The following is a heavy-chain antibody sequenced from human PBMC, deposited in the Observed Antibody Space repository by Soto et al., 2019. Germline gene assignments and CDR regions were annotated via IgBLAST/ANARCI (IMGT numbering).Heavy chain of an antibody. CDR3: ARGRYSSGWCDY. CDR2: INHSGST. D-gene: IGHD6-19*01. CDR1: GGSFSGYY. J-gene: IGHJ4*02. Sequence: SETLSLTCAVYGGSFSGYYWSWIRQPPGKGLEWIGEINHSGSTNYNPSLKSRVTISVDTSKNQFSLKLSSVTAADTAVYYCARGRYSSGWCDYWGQGTLVTVSS. V-gene: IGHV4-34*01.